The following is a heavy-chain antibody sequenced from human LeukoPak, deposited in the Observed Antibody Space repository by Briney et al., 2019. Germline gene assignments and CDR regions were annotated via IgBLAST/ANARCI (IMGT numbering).Heavy chain of an antibody. J-gene: IGHJ4*02. CDR3: AREDLRFLVWLSSSSFYY. D-gene: IGHD3-3*01. CDR1: GGSFSGYY. Sequence: GTLSLTCAVYGGSFSGYYWRGIRQPPGKGVEWVIYFSSSSSNIYYADSVKGRFTISRDNAKNSLYLQMNSLRAEDTAVYYCAREDLRFLVWLSSSSFYYWGQGTLVTVSS. V-gene: IGHV3-11*04. CDR2: FSSSSSNI.